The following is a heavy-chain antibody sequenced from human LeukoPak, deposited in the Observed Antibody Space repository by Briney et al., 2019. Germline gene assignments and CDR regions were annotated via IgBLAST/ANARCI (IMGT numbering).Heavy chain of an antibody. CDR3: ARTYGSGSYRSFGY. CDR1: GGSISSGGYS. J-gene: IGHJ4*02. D-gene: IGHD3-10*01. CDR2: IYHSGST. Sequence: SETLSLTCAVSGGSISSGGYSWSWIRQPPGKGLEWIGYIYHSGSTYYNPSLKSRVTISVDRSKNQFSLKLSSVTAADTAVYYCARTYGSGSYRSFGYWGQGTLVTVSS. V-gene: IGHV4-30-2*01.